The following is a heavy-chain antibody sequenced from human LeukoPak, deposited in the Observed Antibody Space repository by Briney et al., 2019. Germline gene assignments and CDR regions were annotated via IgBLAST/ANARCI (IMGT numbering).Heavy chain of an antibody. V-gene: IGHV4-31*03. D-gene: IGHD5-18*01. CDR3: ARGVGVRYSYGPNYFDY. Sequence: SQTLSLTCTVSGGSISSGGYYWSWIRQHPGKGLEWIGYIYYSGSTNYNPSLKSRVTISVDTSKNQFSLKLSSVTAADTAVYYCARGVGVRYSYGPNYFDYWGQGTLVTVSS. CDR1: GGSISSGGYY. CDR2: IYYSGST. J-gene: IGHJ4*02.